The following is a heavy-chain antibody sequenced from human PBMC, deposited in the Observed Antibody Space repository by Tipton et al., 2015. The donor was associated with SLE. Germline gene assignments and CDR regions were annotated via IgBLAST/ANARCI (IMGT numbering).Heavy chain of an antibody. V-gene: IGHV3-30*04. CDR2: ISYDGSNK. D-gene: IGHD2-15*01. CDR1: GFTFSSYA. CDR3: ARERYCSGGSCFDY. Sequence: SLRLSCAASGFTFSSYAMHWVRQAPGKGLEWVAVISYDGSNKYYADSMKGRFTISRDNSKNTLYLQMNSLRAEDTAVYYCARERYCSGGSCFDYWGQGTLVTVSS. J-gene: IGHJ4*02.